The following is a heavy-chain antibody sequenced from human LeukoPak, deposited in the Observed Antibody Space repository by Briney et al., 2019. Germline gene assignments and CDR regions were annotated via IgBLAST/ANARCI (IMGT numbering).Heavy chain of an antibody. Sequence: PGGSLRLSCAASGFTFSSYAMHWVRQAPGKGLEWVAVISYDGSNKYYADSVKGRFTISRDNSKNTLYLQMNSLRAEDTAVYYCAKDTRYCSSTSCLPDLDYWGQGTLVTVSS. V-gene: IGHV3-30-3*01. J-gene: IGHJ4*02. CDR3: AKDTRYCSSTSCLPDLDY. D-gene: IGHD2-2*01. CDR1: GFTFSSYA. CDR2: ISYDGSNK.